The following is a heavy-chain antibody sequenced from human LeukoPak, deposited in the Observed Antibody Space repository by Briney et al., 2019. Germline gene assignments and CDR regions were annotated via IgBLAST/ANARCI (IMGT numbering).Heavy chain of an antibody. V-gene: IGHV3-71*01. J-gene: IGHJ3*02. CDR1: GFTFSDYY. D-gene: IGHD1-26*01. CDR2: ITSKAYGGTT. Sequence: GGSLRLSCAASGFTFSDYYMSWIRQAPGKGLEWVGFITSKAYGGTTEYATSVKGRFTISRDDSKSIAYLQMNSLKTEDTAVYYCTRDLFVTSGSLSGSYLAFDIWGQGTMVTVSS. CDR3: TRDLFVTSGSLSGSYLAFDI.